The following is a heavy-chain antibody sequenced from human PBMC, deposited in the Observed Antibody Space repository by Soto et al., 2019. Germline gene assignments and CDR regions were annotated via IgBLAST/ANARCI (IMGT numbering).Heavy chain of an antibody. D-gene: IGHD6-13*01. CDR3: ARGATHGSTWYFWFDP. CDR2: IIPLFGTT. CDR1: GGTFSTCP. Sequence: QVQLVQSGAEVRMPGSSVKVSCKASGGTFSTCPINWVRQAPGQGLEWMGGIIPLFGTTNYAQKFKGRVTITADESTSTAYMELSSLRAEDAAVYYCARGATHGSTWYFWFDPWGQGTLVTVSS. J-gene: IGHJ5*02. V-gene: IGHV1-69*01.